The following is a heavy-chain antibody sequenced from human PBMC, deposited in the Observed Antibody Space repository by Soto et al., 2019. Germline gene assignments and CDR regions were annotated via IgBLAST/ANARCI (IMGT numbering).Heavy chain of an antibody. CDR2: IKRDGSEK. J-gene: IGHJ4*02. CDR3: ASLDWESTGYADY. CDR1: GFTFGSNW. V-gene: IGHV3-7*03. Sequence: EVQLVESGGGLVQPGGSLRLSCAASGFTFGSNWMSWVRQAPGKGLEWVANIKRDGSEKYYVDSVKGRFTISRDNAKNTLYLLMNSLRADDTAVYYCASLDWESTGYADYWGQGTLVTVSS. D-gene: IGHD5-12*01.